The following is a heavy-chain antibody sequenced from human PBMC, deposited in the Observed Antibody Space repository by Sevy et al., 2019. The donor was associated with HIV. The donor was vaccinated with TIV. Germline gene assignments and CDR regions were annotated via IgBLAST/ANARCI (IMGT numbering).Heavy chain of an antibody. CDR3: ARSPHCPYYDSSGYYYSFYFDY. J-gene: IGHJ4*02. V-gene: IGHV4-59*01. CDR2: IYYSGST. D-gene: IGHD3-22*01. CDR1: GGSISSYY. Sequence: SETLSLTCTVSGGSISSYYWSWIRQPPGKGLEWIGYIYYSGSTNYNPSLKSRVTISVDTSKNQFSLKLSSVTAADTAVYYCARSPHCPYYDSSGYYYSFYFDYWGQGTLVTVSS.